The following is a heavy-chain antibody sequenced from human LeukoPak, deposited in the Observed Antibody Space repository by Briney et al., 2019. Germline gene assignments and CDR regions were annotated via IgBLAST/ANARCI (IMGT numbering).Heavy chain of an antibody. CDR3: ARWDSYTRGYFDY. CDR1: GGSLSNYY. V-gene: IGHV4-59*01. CDR2: IYYTGST. Sequence: SETLSLTCTVSGGSLSNYYWSWIRQPPGQGLEWIGYIYYTGSTHYNPSPKSRVTISLDTSNNQFSLRLTSVTAADSAMYYCARWDSYTRGYFDYWGQGTLVTVSS. J-gene: IGHJ4*02. D-gene: IGHD3-16*01.